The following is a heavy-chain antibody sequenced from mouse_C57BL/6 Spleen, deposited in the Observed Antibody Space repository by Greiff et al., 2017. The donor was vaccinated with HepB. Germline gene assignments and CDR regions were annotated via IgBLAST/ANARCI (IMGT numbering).Heavy chain of an antibody. CDR3: ARKGDYGYDEGYFDY. Sequence: QVQLKESGPGLVQPSQSLSITCTVSGFSLTSYGVHWVRQSPGKGLEWLGVIWSGGSTDYNAAFISRLSISKDNSKSQVFFKMNSLQADDTAIYYCARKGDYGYDEGYFDYWGQGTTLTVSS. CDR2: IWSGGST. CDR1: GFSLTSYG. V-gene: IGHV2-2*01. J-gene: IGHJ2*01. D-gene: IGHD2-2*01.